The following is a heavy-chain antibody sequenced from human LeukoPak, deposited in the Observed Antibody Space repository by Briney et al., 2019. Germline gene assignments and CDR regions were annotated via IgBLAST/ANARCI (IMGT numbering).Heavy chain of an antibody. V-gene: IGHV3-30*18. J-gene: IGHJ6*02. Sequence: SGGSLRLSCAASGFTFSSYGMHWVRQAPGKGLEWVAVISYDGSNKYYADFVKGRFTISRDNSKNTLYLQMNSLRAEDTAVYYCAKDLRTRITIFGVVYYYYGMDVWGQGTTVTVSS. CDR1: GFTFSSYG. D-gene: IGHD3-3*01. CDR3: AKDLRTRITIFGVVYYYYGMDV. CDR2: ISYDGSNK.